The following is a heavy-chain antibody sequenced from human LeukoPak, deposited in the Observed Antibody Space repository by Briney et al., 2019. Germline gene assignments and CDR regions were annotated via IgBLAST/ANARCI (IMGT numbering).Heavy chain of an antibody. D-gene: IGHD3-22*01. CDR3: VITTSGQTYYFDY. CDR2: IRSKAYGGTT. V-gene: IGHV3-49*04. CDR1: GFTFGGYA. Sequence: GGSLRLSCTASGFTFGGYAMSWVRQAPGKGLEWVGVIRSKAYGGTTEYAASVKGRFTISRDDSKSIAYLQMNSLKTEDTAVYYCVITTSGQTYYFDYWGQGTLVTVSS. J-gene: IGHJ4*02.